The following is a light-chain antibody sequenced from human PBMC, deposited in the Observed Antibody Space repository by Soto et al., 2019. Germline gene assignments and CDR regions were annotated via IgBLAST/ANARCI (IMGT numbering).Light chain of an antibody. V-gene: IGLV2-11*01. CDR3: CSFSRSFTDYV. CDR1: SSDVGGYKH. CDR2: DVS. J-gene: IGLJ1*01. Sequence: QSALTQPRSVSGSPGQSVTISCTGTSSDVGGYKHVSWYQQHPGKAPKLMISDVSKRPSGVPDRFSGSKSGNTASLTISGLQVEDEADYYCCSFSRSFTDYVFGSGTKLTVL.